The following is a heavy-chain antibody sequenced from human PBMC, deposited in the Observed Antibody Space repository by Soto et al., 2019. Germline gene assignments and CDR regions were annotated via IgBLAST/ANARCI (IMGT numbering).Heavy chain of an antibody. J-gene: IGHJ4*02. V-gene: IGHV3-23*01. CDR2: ISGSFGDT. D-gene: IGHD3-3*01. CDR1: GFTFSAYA. CDR3: AKESGPTHYDY. Sequence: EVQLLESGGGLVQPGGSLRLSCTASGFTFSAYAMSWVRQAPGKGLEWVSSISGSFGDTNYADSVKGRFTISRDNSKNTLYLQMNSLRAEDTAVYYCAKESGPTHYDYWGQGTLVTVST.